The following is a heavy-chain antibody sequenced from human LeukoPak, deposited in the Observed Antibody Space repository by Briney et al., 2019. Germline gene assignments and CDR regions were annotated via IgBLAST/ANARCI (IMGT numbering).Heavy chain of an antibody. CDR3: AKHWSYCSTTSCFFNYYYYYMDV. Sequence: GGSLRLSCAASGFTFSSYAMSWVRQSPRKGLEWVSGVSGADGTTYYADSVKGRFTISRDNSKSTLYLQMNNLRAEDTAVYYCAKHWSYCSTTSCFFNYYYYYMDVWGKGTTVTVSS. V-gene: IGHV3-23*01. CDR2: VSGADGTT. J-gene: IGHJ6*03. D-gene: IGHD2-2*01. CDR1: GFTFSSYA.